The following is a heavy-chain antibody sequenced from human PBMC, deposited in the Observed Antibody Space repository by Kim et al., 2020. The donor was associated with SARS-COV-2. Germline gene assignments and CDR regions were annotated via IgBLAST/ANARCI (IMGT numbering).Heavy chain of an antibody. CDR2: IWYDGSNK. D-gene: IGHD3-10*01. CDR3: ATEVSGTYAFDI. J-gene: IGHJ3*02. V-gene: IGHV3-33*01. CDR1: GFTFSSYG. Sequence: GGSLRLSCAASGFTFSSYGMHWVRQAPGKGLEWVALIWYDGSNKYYGDSVKGRFTISRDNSKNTLYLQMNSLRAEDTAVYYCATEVSGTYAFDIWGQGTMVAVSS.